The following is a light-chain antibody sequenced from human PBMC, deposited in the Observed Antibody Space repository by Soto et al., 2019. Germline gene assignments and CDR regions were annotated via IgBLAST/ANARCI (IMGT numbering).Light chain of an antibody. CDR2: GAS. Sequence: EIVLTQSPGTLSLSPGERATLSGRASQSVTSNYLAWYQQKPGQAPRLLLFGASIRDTGIPDRFSGSGSGTDFTLTIRRLESEDFAVYYCQQYGSSGTFGQGTKVDIK. CDR3: QQYGSSGT. V-gene: IGKV3-20*01. CDR1: QSVTSNY. J-gene: IGKJ1*01.